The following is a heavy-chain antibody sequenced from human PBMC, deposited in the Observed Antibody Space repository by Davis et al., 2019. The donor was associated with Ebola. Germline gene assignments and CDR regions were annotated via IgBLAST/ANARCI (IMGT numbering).Heavy chain of an antibody. CDR3: VKDRGIFGVVIIASYFFDY. D-gene: IGHD3-3*01. V-gene: IGHV3-48*01. CDR2: ISSSSSTI. J-gene: IGHJ4*02. Sequence: GESLKISCSASGFTFSIYSMNWVRQAPGKGLEWVSYISSSSSTIYYADSVKGRFTISRDNAKNSLFLHMDSLRAEDTAVYHCVKDRGIFGVVIIASYFFDYWGQGTLVTVSS. CDR1: GFTFSIYS.